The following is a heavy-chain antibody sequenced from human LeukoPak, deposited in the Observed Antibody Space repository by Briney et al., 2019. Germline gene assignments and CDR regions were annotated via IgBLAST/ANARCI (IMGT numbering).Heavy chain of an antibody. CDR3: ARAYQHLGGLSFPGS. J-gene: IGHJ5*02. Sequence: ASVKVSCKASGYTFTNYAMNWVRQAPGQGLQWMGWIDPNTGNPTYAQGFTGRFVFSLDTSVSTTYLQISSLKPEDTAVYYCARAYQHLGGLSFPGSWGQGTLVTVSS. V-gene: IGHV7-4-1*02. CDR1: GYTFTNYA. D-gene: IGHD3-16*02. CDR2: IDPNTGNP.